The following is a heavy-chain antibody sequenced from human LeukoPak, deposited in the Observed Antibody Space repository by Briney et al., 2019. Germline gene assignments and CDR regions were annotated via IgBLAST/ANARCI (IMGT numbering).Heavy chain of an antibody. CDR3: VRLIAAAGTRYFDY. CDR1: GGSFSGYY. CDR2: INHSGST. D-gene: IGHD6-13*01. J-gene: IGHJ4*02. V-gene: IGHV4-34*01. Sequence: SETLSLTCAVYGGSFSGYYWSWIRQPPGKGLEWIGEINHSGSTNYNPSLKSRVTISVDTSKNQFSLKLSSVTAADTAVYYCVRLIAAAGTRYFDYWGQGTLVTVSS.